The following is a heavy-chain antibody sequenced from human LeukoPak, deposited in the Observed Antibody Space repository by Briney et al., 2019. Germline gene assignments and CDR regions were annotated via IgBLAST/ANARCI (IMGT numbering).Heavy chain of an antibody. CDR2: ISGSGGST. V-gene: IGHV3-23*01. Sequence: GGSLRLSCAASGFTFSSYAMSWVRQAPGKGLEWVSAISGSGGSTYYADSVKGRFTISRDNSKNTLYLQMNSLRAEDTAVYYCARGGGYSGYGHFDYWGQGTLVTVSS. D-gene: IGHD5-12*01. CDR1: GFTFSSYA. J-gene: IGHJ4*02. CDR3: ARGGGYSGYGHFDY.